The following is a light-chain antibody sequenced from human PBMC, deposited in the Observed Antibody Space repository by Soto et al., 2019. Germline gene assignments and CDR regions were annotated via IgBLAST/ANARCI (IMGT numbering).Light chain of an antibody. Sequence: QSVLTQPASVSGSPGQSITISCTGTSSDVGGYNHVSWYQQYPGKAPKVIIYELSNRPSGISNRFSGSKSGNTASLTISGLHAEDEADYYCSSYTSSSTLLYVFGTGTKVTVL. CDR1: SSDVGGYNH. CDR3: SSYTSSSTLLYV. CDR2: ELS. J-gene: IGLJ1*01. V-gene: IGLV2-14*01.